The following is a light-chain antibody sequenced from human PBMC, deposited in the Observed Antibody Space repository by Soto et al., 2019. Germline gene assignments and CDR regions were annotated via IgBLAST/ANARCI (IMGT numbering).Light chain of an antibody. CDR2: DAS. CDR3: QQFHTYPFG. J-gene: IGKJ5*01. V-gene: IGKV1-9*01. CDR1: QGISSY. Sequence: IQMTQSPSSLSASVGDRVTITRRASQGISSYLACYQQKPGKAPNLLIYDASTLQSGVPSRFSGSGSGTEFTLTISSLQPEDFATYNCQQFHTYPFGFGQGTRLEIK.